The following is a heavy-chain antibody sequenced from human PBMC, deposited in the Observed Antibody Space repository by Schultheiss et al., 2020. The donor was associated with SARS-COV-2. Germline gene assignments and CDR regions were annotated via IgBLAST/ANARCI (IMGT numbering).Heavy chain of an antibody. V-gene: IGHV3-23*01. CDR1: GFTFSSYA. CDR2: IGTAGDT. D-gene: IGHD5-12*01. Sequence: GGSLRLSCAASGFTFSSYAMSWVRQAPGKGLEWVSAIGTAGDTYYQGSVKGRFTISRENAKNSLYLQMNSLRAEDTAVYYCASDMGGYDYPLGYWGQGTTVTVSS. CDR3: ASDMGGYDYPLGY. J-gene: IGHJ6*02.